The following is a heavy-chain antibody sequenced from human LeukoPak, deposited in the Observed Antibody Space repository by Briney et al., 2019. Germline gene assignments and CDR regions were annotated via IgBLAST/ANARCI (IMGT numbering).Heavy chain of an antibody. V-gene: IGHV4-4*07. CDR2: IYTSGST. Sequence: PSETLSLTCTVSRGSISSYYWSWIRQPAGKGLEWIGRIYTSGSTNYNPSLKSRVTISADTSKNQFSLKLSSVTAADTAVYYCARVGTDFWSGYTPYFDYWGQGTLVTVSS. D-gene: IGHD3-3*01. J-gene: IGHJ4*02. CDR1: RGSISSYY. CDR3: ARVGTDFWSGYTPYFDY.